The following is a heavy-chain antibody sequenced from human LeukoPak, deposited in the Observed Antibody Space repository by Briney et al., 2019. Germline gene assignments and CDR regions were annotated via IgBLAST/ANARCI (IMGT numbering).Heavy chain of an antibody. V-gene: IGHV3-53*04. J-gene: IGHJ4*02. CDR2: IYSGGST. CDR3: ARGGGKGAGSSDFDY. CDR1: GFTVSSNY. D-gene: IGHD6-19*01. Sequence: GGSLRLSCAASGFTVSSNYMSWVRQAPGKGLEWVSVIYSGGSTYHADSVKGRFTISRHNSKNTLYLQMNSLRAEDTAVYYCARGGGKGAGSSDFDYWGQGTLVTVSS.